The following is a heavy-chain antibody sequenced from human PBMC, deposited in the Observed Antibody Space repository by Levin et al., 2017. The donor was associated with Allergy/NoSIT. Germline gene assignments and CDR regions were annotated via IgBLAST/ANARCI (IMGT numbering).Heavy chain of an antibody. D-gene: IGHD1-1*01. CDR2: IWYDGSNK. CDR3: ARGSGATGTMWVNY. CDR1: GFTFSSYG. Sequence: GESLKISCETSGFTFSSYGMHWVRQAPGKGLEWVGVIWYDGSNKYYADSVKGRFAISRDNPKSTLYLQMNSLRDEDTAVYYCARGSGATGTMWVNYWGQGTLVTVSS. V-gene: IGHV3-33*01. J-gene: IGHJ4*02.